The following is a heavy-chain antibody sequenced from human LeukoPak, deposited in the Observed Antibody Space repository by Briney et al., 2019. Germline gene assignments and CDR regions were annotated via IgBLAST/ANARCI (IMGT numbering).Heavy chain of an antibody. Sequence: SQTLSLPYVSCRDSAPTSCVRRNCVRQSPSRGLGWLGRTYYTSKWNTDYAVSVKSRIVVNPDTSKNQFSLQLNSVTSEDTAVYYCTIGRATAFYGWGRGTVVTVSS. D-gene: IGHD3-10*01. CDR2: TYYTSKWNT. CDR3: TIGRATAFYG. CDR1: RDSAPTSCVR. J-gene: IGHJ3*01. V-gene: IGHV6-1*01.